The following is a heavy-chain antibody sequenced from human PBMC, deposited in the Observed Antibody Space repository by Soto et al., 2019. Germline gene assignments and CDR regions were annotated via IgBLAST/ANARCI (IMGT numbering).Heavy chain of an antibody. CDR1: GFIFSNYG. CDR2: ISFDGKNR. J-gene: IGHJ4*02. CDR3: AKRGGVVGGSEHPFFEY. Sequence: ESGGGVVQPGKSLRLSCAASGFIFSNYGMHWVRQAPGKGLEWVALISFDGKNRNYADSVKGRFTIYRDNPKNTLYLEMYSLRPEDTAFYYCAKRGGVVGGSEHPFFEYWGQGTLVTVSS. V-gene: IGHV3-30*18. D-gene: IGHD2-15*01.